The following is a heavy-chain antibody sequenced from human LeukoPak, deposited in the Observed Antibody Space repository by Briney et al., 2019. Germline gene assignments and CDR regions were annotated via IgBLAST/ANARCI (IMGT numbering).Heavy chain of an antibody. J-gene: IGHJ4*02. CDR2: VDPEDGET. Sequence: GATVKISCKASGYTSTDYYMHWVQQAPGKGLEWMGRVDPEDGETIYAEKFQGRVTITADTSTDTAYMELSSLRSEDTAVYYCATGPKGSGSYYNTKSLFFDYWGQGTLVTVSS. CDR1: GYTSTDYY. CDR3: ATGPKGSGSYYNTKSLFFDY. D-gene: IGHD3-10*01. V-gene: IGHV1-69-2*01.